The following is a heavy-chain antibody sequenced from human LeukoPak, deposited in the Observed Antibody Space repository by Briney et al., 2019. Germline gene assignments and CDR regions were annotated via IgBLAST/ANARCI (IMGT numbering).Heavy chain of an antibody. CDR1: GGSISSGGYS. Sequence: PSETLSLICAVSGGSISSGGYSWSWIRQPPGKGLEWIGYIYHSGSTYYNPSLKSRVTISVDRSKNQFSLKLSSVTAADTAVYYCARAPGIQLWLPDYWGQGTLVTVSS. CDR3: ARAPGIQLWLPDY. J-gene: IGHJ4*02. CDR2: IYHSGST. D-gene: IGHD5-18*01. V-gene: IGHV4-30-2*01.